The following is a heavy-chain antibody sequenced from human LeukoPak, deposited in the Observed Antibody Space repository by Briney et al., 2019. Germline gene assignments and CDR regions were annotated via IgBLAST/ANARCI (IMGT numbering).Heavy chain of an antibody. CDR2: LEQDGSEK. CDR3: ARDHYNSSGYGYYFDS. D-gene: IGHD3-22*01. V-gene: IGHV3-7*01. J-gene: IGHJ4*02. Sequence: PGGSLRLSCAASGFTFSNYYMTWVRQAPGKGLEGVAALEQDGSEKYYVDSVKGRFIIFGDNAKNPLYLQMNSLRAEDTAVYYCARDHYNSSGYGYYFDSWGQGTLVTVSS. CDR1: GFTFSNYY.